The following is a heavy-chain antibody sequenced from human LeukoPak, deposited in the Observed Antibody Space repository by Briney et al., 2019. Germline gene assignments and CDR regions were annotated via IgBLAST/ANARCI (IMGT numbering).Heavy chain of an antibody. CDR3: AGTAAASCDGGSCCLRGDRFDA. Sequence: PSETLSLTCAVYGGSFSGYYWGWIRQPPGKGLEWIGDIDQSGKSNYNPSLKSRVSISLDTSKNQFSLKLYSVTAADSAMYLSAGTAAASCDGGSCCLRGDRFDAWGQGTLVTVSS. CDR1: GGSFSGYY. J-gene: IGHJ5*02. D-gene: IGHD2-15*01. CDR2: IDQSGKS. V-gene: IGHV4-34*01.